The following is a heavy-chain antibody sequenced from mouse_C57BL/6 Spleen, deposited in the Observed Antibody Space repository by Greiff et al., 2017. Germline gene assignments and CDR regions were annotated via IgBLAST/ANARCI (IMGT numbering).Heavy chain of an antibody. V-gene: IGHV1-76*01. Sequence: VQLQQSGAELARPGASVKLSCKASGYTFTDYYITWVKQRPGQGLEWIARIYPGSGNTYYNEKFKGKATLTAEKSSSTAYMQRSSLTSEDSAVYFCARGNYYGSSNVGLAYWGQGTLVTVAA. J-gene: IGHJ3*01. CDR3: ARGNYYGSSNVGLAY. D-gene: IGHD1-1*01. CDR1: GYTFTDYY. CDR2: IYPGSGNT.